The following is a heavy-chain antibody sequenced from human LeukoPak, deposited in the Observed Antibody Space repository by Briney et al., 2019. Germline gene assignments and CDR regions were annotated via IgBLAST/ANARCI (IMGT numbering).Heavy chain of an antibody. CDR3: AKDDNYYDSRSLDY. Sequence: PGGSLRLSCAASGFTFSSYWMSWVRQAPGKGLEWVAVISYDGSNKYYADSVKGRFTISRDNSKNTLYLQMNSLRAEDTAVYYCAKDDNYYDSRSLDYWGQGTLVTVSS. V-gene: IGHV3-30*18. CDR1: GFTFSSYW. J-gene: IGHJ4*02. CDR2: ISYDGSNK. D-gene: IGHD3-22*01.